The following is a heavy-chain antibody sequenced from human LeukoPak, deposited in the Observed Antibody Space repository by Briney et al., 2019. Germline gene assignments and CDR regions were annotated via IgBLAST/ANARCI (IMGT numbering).Heavy chain of an antibody. CDR3: ARGGGAGEEWFLDI. D-gene: IGHD3-3*01. CDR2: IYHSGST. CDR1: GDSISSGGYY. J-gene: IGHJ3*02. Sequence: SETLSLTCTVSGDSISSGGYYWSWIRQPPGKCLEWIGYIYHSGSTYYNPTLKSRVNISVDRSKNQFSLKLSSATAADTAVYYGARGGGAGEEWFLDIWGQGTMVTVSS. V-gene: IGHV4-30-2*01.